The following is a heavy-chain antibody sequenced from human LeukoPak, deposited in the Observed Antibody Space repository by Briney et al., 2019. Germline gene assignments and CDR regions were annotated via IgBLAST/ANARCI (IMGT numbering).Heavy chain of an antibody. CDR3: ASGNPYYGSGSYPFQH. V-gene: IGHV1-69*13. CDR1: GGTFSSYA. Sequence: GASVKVSCKASGGTFSSYAISWVRQAPGQGLEWMGGIIPIFGTANYAQKFQGRVTITADESTSTAYMELSSLRSEDTAVYYCASGNPYYGSGSYPFQHWGQGTLVTVSS. CDR2: IIPIFGTA. J-gene: IGHJ1*01. D-gene: IGHD3-10*01.